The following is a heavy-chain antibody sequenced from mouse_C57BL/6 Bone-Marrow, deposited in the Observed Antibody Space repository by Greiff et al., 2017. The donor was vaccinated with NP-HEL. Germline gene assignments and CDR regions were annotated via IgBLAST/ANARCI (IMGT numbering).Heavy chain of an antibody. V-gene: IGHV5-4*01. CDR2: ISDGGSYT. CDR3: ARDLDYGSSYRRFAY. D-gene: IGHD1-1*01. J-gene: IGHJ3*01. CDR1: GFTFSSYA. Sequence: EVMLVESGGGLVKPGGSLKLSCAASGFTFSSYAMSWVRQTPEKRLEWVATISDGGSYTYYPDNVKGRFAISRDNAKNNLYLQMSHLKSEDTAMYYCARDLDYGSSYRRFAYWGQGTLVTVSA.